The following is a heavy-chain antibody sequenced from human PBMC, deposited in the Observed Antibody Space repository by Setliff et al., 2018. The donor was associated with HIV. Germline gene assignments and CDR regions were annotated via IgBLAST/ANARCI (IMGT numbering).Heavy chain of an antibody. J-gene: IGHJ3*02. CDR3: AKGYYYDSGGGRVRAFDI. Sequence: GGSLRLSCAASGFTFRSFCLSWVRQVPGKGLEWVSVVGGSGDITYYADSVKGRFTISRDNSKDTMYLQMNSLRDEDTAQYYCAKGYYYDSGGGRVRAFDIWGQGTMVTVSS. CDR1: GFTFRSFC. D-gene: IGHD3-22*01. CDR2: VGGSGDIT. V-gene: IGHV3-23*01.